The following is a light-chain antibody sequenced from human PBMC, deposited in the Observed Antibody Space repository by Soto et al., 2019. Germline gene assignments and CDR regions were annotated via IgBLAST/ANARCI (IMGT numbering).Light chain of an antibody. CDR3: CSAGGSPPSD. CDR1: SSNVGSYKL. CDR2: EVN. Sequence: QSALTQPASVSGSPGQSITISGTGTSSNVGSYKLVYWYQQHPGKDPKLMIFEVNKLPSGVSNRFSGSKSGNTASLTISGLKVADESDYYCCSAGGSPPSDFRTGTKVTV. V-gene: IGLV2-23*02. J-gene: IGLJ1*01.